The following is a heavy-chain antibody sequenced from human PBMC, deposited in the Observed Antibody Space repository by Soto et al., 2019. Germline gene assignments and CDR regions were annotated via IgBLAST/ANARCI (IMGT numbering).Heavy chain of an antibody. CDR3: ARISSSSERAY. J-gene: IGHJ4*02. Sequence: LSETLSLTCAVSGGSISSGGYSWSWIRQPPGKGLEWIGYIYHSGSTYYNPSLKSRVTISVDRSKNQFSLKLSSVTAADTAVYYCARISSSSERAYWGQGTLVTVSS. V-gene: IGHV4-30-2*01. CDR2: IYHSGST. D-gene: IGHD6-6*01. CDR1: GGSISSGGYS.